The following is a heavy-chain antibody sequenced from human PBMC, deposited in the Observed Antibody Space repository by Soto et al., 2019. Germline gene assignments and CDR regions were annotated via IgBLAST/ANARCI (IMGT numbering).Heavy chain of an antibody. CDR1: GFSLSTSGVG. CDR2: IYWDDDK. CDR3: AHSILTGYLGPFGD. V-gene: IGHV2-5*02. D-gene: IGHD3-9*01. J-gene: IGHJ4*02. Sequence: QITLKESGPTLVKPTQTLTLTCTFSGFSLSTSGVGVGWIRQPPGKALEWLAVIYWDDDKRYSPSLTSRLAITKDPYKNHVVLTMTNMDPVDTATYYCAHSILTGYLGPFGDWGQGTLVTVSS.